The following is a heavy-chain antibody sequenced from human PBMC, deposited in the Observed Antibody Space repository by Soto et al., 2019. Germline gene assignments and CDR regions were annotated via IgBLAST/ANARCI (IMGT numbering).Heavy chain of an antibody. Sequence: GGSLRVSGAASGFTGISNYMSWVRQGPGKGLEFFPVIFSGGSTYYADSVKGRFTISRDNSKNTLYLQMNSLRAEYTAVYYCAREIRGYSYGYFDYWGQGTLVSVSS. J-gene: IGHJ4*02. CDR2: IFSGGST. CDR3: AREIRGYSYGYFDY. V-gene: IGHV3-53*01. D-gene: IGHD5-18*01. CDR1: GFTGISNY.